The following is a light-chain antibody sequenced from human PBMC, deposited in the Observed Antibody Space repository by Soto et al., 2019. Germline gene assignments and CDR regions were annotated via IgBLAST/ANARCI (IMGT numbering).Light chain of an antibody. CDR3: QHYGSSPLT. Sequence: EIGLTQSPGTLSSSAGESDTLSCRASQSVRSNYLAWYQQKPGQAHRLIIFGASNRATGIPPRFSGRGSGTDFPLTISRLEPDDFAVYYGQHYGSSPLTFGGGTKVDIK. CDR1: QSVRSNY. J-gene: IGKJ4*01. CDR2: GAS. V-gene: IGKV3-20*01.